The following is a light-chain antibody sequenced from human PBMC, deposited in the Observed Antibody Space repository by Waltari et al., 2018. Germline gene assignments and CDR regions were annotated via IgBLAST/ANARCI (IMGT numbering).Light chain of an antibody. V-gene: IGKV1-39*01. CDR3: QQSYSTPWT. J-gene: IGKJ1*01. CDR2: AAS. CDR1: QSISSY. Sequence: DIQMTQPPSSLSASVGDRVTITCRASQSISSYLNWYQQKPGKAPKFLIYAASSLQSGVPSRFSGSGSGTDFTLTISSLQPEDFATYYCQQSYSTPWTFGQGTKVEIK.